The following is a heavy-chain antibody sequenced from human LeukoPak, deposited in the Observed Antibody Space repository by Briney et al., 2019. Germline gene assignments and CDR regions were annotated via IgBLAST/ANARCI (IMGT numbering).Heavy chain of an antibody. J-gene: IGHJ4*02. CDR3: ARAGSSGWAPNTFDY. CDR1: GFIFSDYS. CDR2: ISSSSSTI. Sequence: GGSLRLSCAASGFIFSDYSMNWVRQAPGKGLEWVSYISSSSSTIYYVDSVKGRFTISRDNSKNTLYLQMNSLRAEDTAVYYCARAGSSGWAPNTFDYWGQGTLVTVSS. D-gene: IGHD6-19*01. V-gene: IGHV3-48*01.